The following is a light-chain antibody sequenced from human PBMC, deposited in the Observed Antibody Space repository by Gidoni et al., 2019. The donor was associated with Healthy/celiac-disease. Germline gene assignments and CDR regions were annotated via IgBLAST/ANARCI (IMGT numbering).Light chain of an antibody. V-gene: IGLV3-1*01. CDR3: QAWDSSVVV. CDR2: QDS. Sequence: SYELPQPPSVSVSPGQPASITCSGDKLGDKYACWYQQKPGQSPVLVIYQDSKRPSGIPERFSGSNSGNTATLTISGTQAMDEADYYCQAWDSSVVVFGGGTKLTVL. J-gene: IGLJ2*01. CDR1: KLGDKY.